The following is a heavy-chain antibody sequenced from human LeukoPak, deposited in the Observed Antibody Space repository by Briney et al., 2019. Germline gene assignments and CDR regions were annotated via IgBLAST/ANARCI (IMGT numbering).Heavy chain of an antibody. V-gene: IGHV4-61*01. CDR2: IYYSGST. J-gene: IGHJ4*02. CDR1: GGSVSSGSYY. D-gene: IGHD1-26*01. CDR3: ARDHPETVGASHLFDY. Sequence: SETLSLTCTVSGGSVSSGSYYWSWIRQPPGKGLEWIGYIYYSGSTNYNPSLKSRVTISVDTSKNQFSLKLSSVTAADTAVYYCARDHPETVGASHLFDYWGQGTLVTVSS.